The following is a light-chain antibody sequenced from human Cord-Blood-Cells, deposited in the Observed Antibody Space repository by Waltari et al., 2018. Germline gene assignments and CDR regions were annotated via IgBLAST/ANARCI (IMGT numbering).Light chain of an antibody. CDR3: QQYGSSLSIT. J-gene: IGKJ5*01. CDR2: GAS. V-gene: IGKV3-20*01. CDR1: QSVSSSY. Sequence: EIVLTPSPGTLHLCPGPRAPLTCRASQSVSSSYLAWYQQKPGQAPRLLIYGASSRATGIPDRFSGSGSGTDFTLTISRLEPEDFAVYYCQQYGSSLSITFGQGTRLEIK.